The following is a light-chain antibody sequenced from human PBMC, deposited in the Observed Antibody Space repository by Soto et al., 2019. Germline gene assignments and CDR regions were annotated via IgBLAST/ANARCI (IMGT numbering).Light chain of an antibody. CDR1: HSLAYSDGNTY. J-gene: IGKJ2*01. V-gene: IGKV2-30*01. Sequence: DVVMTQSPLSLPVALGQPASISCRSSHSLAYSDGNTYLNWFQQRPGQSPRRLISKVSNRDSGVPDRFRGSGSGTDFTLEISRVEADDVGVYYCMQGTHWPVTFGQGTKLEIK. CDR2: KVS. CDR3: MQGTHWPVT.